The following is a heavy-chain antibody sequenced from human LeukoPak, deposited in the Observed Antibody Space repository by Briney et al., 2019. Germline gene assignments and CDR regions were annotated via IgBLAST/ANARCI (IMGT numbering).Heavy chain of an antibody. CDR1: GFTFSIKW. Sequence: PGGSLRLSCAASGFTFSIKWMHWVRQAPGKGLVWVSRINSDESSTSYADSVKGRFTISRDNAKNTLYLQMNSLRAEHTAGYYYARISVTNSVWGKGTTVTVSS. CDR3: ARISVTNSV. J-gene: IGHJ6*04. D-gene: IGHD2-8*01. CDR2: INSDESST. V-gene: IGHV3-74*03.